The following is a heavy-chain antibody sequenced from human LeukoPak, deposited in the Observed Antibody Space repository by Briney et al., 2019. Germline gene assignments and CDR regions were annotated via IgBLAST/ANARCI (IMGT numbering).Heavy chain of an antibody. J-gene: IGHJ4*02. CDR2: IIPIFGKA. CDR1: GDTFSSYA. D-gene: IGHD4-23*01. V-gene: IGHV1-69*05. CDR3: ARFTRDYGGNSLSYYFDY. Sequence: GASLKVSCKASGDTFSSYALSWVRQAPGQRLEWMGGIIPIFGKANYAQKFQGRVTITTDESTSTAYIELSSLRSEDTAVYYCARFTRDYGGNSLSYYFDYWGQGTLVTVSS.